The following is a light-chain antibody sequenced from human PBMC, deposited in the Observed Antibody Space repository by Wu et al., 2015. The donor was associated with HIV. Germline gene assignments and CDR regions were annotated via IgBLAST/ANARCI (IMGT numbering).Light chain of an antibody. CDR1: QSVSSN. J-gene: IGKJ1*01. Sequence: EIVMTQSPATLSLSPGERVTLSCRASQSVSSNLAWYQQKPGQAPRLLMYGASTRDTGIPARFSGGGSGTEFTLTISSLQSEDFAVYYCQQYNNWPWTFGQGTKVEIK. V-gene: IGKV3-15*01. CDR3: QQYNNWPWT. CDR2: GAS.